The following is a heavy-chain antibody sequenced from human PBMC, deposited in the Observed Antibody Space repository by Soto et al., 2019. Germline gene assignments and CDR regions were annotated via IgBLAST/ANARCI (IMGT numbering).Heavy chain of an antibody. CDR1: GFAFDSYW. CDR2: IDYEGTTT. Sequence: GGSLRLSCAASGFAFDSYWMHWVRQVPGEGPVWVSRIDYEGTTTTYADSVKGRFTISRDNAKNTLYLQMNSLRAEDTAVYYCTRGPRPSSAGTGAYWGQGTLVTVSS. V-gene: IGHV3-74*01. D-gene: IGHD6-13*01. CDR3: TRGPRPSSAGTGAY. J-gene: IGHJ4*02.